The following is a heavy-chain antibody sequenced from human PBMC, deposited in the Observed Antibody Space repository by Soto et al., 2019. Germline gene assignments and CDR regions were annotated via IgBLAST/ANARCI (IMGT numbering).Heavy chain of an antibody. CDR1: GYTFTSYG. J-gene: IGHJ4*02. CDR2: ISAYNGNT. Sequence: GASVKVSCKASGYTFTSYGISWVRQAPGQGLEWMGWISAYNGNTNYAQKLQGRVTMTTDTSTSTAYMELRSLRSDDTAVYYCARLKGGLDYYDSSGLDYWGQGTLVTVSS. V-gene: IGHV1-18*04. CDR3: ARLKGGLDYYDSSGLDY. D-gene: IGHD3-22*01.